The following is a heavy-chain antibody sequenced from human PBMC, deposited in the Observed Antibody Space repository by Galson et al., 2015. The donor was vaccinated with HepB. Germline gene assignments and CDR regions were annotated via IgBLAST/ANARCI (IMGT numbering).Heavy chain of an antibody. CDR2: IKQDGSEK. D-gene: IGHD3-10*01. CDR3: ARDMVRGVMGLYYYYGMDV. V-gene: IGHV3-7*03. Sequence: SLRLSCAASGFTFSSYWMSWVRQAPGKGLEWVANIKQDGSEKYYVDSVKGRFTISRDNAKNSLYLQMNSLRAEDTAVYYCARDMVRGVMGLYYYYGMDVWGQGTTVTVSS. CDR1: GFTFSSYW. J-gene: IGHJ6*02.